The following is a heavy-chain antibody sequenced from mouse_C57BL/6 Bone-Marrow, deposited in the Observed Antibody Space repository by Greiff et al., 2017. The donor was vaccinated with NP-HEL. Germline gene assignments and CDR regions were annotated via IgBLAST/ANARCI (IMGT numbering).Heavy chain of an antibody. CDR1: GFTFSSYG. J-gene: IGHJ3*01. CDR3: ARQGGPWFAY. Sequence: EVKLQESGGDLVKPGGSLKLSCAASGFTFSSYGMSWVRQTPDKRLEWVATISSGGSYTYYPDSVKGRFTISRDNAKNTLYLQMSSLKSEDTAMYYGARQGGPWFAYWGQGTLVTVSA. CDR2: ISSGGSYT. V-gene: IGHV5-6*01.